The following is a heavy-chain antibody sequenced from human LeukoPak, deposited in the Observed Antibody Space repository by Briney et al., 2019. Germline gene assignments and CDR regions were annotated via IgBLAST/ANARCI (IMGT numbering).Heavy chain of an antibody. V-gene: IGHV3-20*04. J-gene: IGHJ5*02. CDR2: INWNGGST. CDR3: AREASSSWYYWFDP. D-gene: IGHD6-13*01. Sequence: GGSLRLSCAASGFTFGDYGMSWVRQAPGKGLEWVSGINWNGGSTGYADSVKGRFTISRDNAKNSLYLQMNSLRAEDTALYYCAREASSSWYYWFDPWGQGTLVTVSS. CDR1: GFTFGDYG.